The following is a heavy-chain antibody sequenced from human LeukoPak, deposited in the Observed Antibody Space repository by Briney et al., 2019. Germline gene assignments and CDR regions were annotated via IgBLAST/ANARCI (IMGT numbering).Heavy chain of an antibody. Sequence: SGTLSLTCAVSGGSISNNNWWTWVRQPPGKGLEWIGEIYHSGITNYNPSLKSRVAISVDRSKSQFSLKLSSVTAADTAVYYCARGGGATKGDAFDIWGQGTMVTVSS. D-gene: IGHD1-26*01. CDR2: IYHSGIT. J-gene: IGHJ3*02. CDR1: GGSISNNNW. V-gene: IGHV4-4*02. CDR3: ARGGGATKGDAFDI.